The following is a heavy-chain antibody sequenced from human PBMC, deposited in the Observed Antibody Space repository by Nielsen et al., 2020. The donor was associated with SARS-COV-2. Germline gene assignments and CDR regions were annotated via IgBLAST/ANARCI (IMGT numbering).Heavy chain of an antibody. CDR2: IWYDGSNK. CDR1: GFTFSSYG. Sequence: GGSLRLSCAASGFTFSSYGMHWVRQAPGKGLEWVAVIWYDGSNKYYADSVKGRFTISRDNSKNTLYLQMNSLRAEDTAVYYCASLGGTPFDAFDIWGQGTMVTVSS. V-gene: IGHV3-33*01. J-gene: IGHJ3*02. CDR3: ASLGGTPFDAFDI. D-gene: IGHD1-7*01.